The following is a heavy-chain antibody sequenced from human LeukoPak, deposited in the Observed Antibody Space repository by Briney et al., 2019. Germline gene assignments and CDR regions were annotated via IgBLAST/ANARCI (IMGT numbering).Heavy chain of an antibody. CDR3: ARDRGSGYLSDY. CDR2: INPNSGGT. D-gene: IGHD3-3*01. J-gene: IGHJ4*02. Sequence: SSVKVSCKASGYTFTGYYMHWVRQAPGQGLEWMGWINPNSGGTNYAHKFQGRVTMTRDTSISTAYMELSRLRSDDTAVYYCARDRGSGYLSDYWGQGTLVTVSS. V-gene: IGHV1-2*02. CDR1: GYTFTGYY.